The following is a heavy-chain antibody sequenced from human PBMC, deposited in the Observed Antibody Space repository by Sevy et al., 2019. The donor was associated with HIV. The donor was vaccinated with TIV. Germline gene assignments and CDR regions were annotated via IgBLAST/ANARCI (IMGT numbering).Heavy chain of an antibody. D-gene: IGHD2-2*01. CDR2: IKQDGSEK. CDR1: GFTFSSYW. V-gene: IGHV3-7*01. Sequence: GGSLRLSCAASGFTFSSYWMSWVRQAPGKGLEWVAIIKQDGSEKYYVDSVKGRFTISRDNAKNSLYLQMNSLRAEDTAVYYCARDRQFSSSPSSRARTIYYYYYMDVWGKGTTVTVSS. J-gene: IGHJ6*03. CDR3: ARDRQFSSSPSSRARTIYYYYYMDV.